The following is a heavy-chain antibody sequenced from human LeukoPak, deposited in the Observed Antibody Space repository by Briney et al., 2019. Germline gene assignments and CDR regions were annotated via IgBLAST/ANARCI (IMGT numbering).Heavy chain of an antibody. CDR1: GYTFTSYY. V-gene: IGHV1-46*01. CDR2: INLSGGST. Sequence: ASVKVSCKASGYTFTSYYMHWVRQAPGQGLEWMGIINLSGGSTSYAQKFQGRVTMTRDTSTSTVYMELSSLRSEDTAVYYCARGDVVVVAATPMWFDPWGQGTLVTVSS. D-gene: IGHD2-15*01. CDR3: ARGDVVVVAATPMWFDP. J-gene: IGHJ5*02.